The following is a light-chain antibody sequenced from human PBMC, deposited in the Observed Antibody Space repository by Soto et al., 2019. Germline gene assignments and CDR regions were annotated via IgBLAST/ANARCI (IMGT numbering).Light chain of an antibody. V-gene: IGKV1-5*03. CDR2: KAS. CDR3: QQYNNYRT. J-gene: IGKJ1*01. CDR1: QSISTW. Sequence: DIQMTQSPSTLSASVGDRVTITCRASQSISTWLAWYQQKPGKAPKLLIYKASSLERGVPSRFSGSGSGTEFTLTISSLQPDDSATYYCQQYNNYRTFGQGTKVDIK.